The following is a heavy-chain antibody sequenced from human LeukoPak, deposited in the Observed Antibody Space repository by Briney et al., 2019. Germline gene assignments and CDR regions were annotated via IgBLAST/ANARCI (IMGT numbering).Heavy chain of an antibody. V-gene: IGHV4-39*01. CDR3: AGQGRMLSAFDY. D-gene: IGHD2-8*01. Sequence: GSLRLSCAASGFTFSSYAMSWVRQAPGKGLEWIGSIYYSGSTYYNPSLKSRVTISVDTSKNQFSLKLSSVTAADTAVYYCAGQGRMLSAFDYWGQGTLVTVSS. J-gene: IGHJ4*02. CDR2: IYYSGST. CDR1: GFTFSSYA.